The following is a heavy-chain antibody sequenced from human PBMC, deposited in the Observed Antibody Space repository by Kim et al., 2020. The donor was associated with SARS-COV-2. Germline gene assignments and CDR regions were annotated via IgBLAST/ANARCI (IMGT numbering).Heavy chain of an antibody. Sequence: SVKVSCKVSGGTFSTYAISWVRQAPGQGLEWMGGIIPIFGTTNNAQKFQGRVTIIADTSTSTAYMDLSSLKSEDTAVYYCTRGLQSYYGMDVWVQGTTV. CDR1: GGTFSTYA. J-gene: IGHJ6*02. V-gene: IGHV1-69*06. D-gene: IGHD5-18*01. CDR2: IIPIFGTT. CDR3: TRGLQSYYGMDV.